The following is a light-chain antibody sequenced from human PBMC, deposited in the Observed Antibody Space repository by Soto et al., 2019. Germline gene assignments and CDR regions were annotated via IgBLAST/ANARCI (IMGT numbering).Light chain of an antibody. J-gene: IGLJ2*01. Sequence: QSALTQPHSVSGSPGQSVTISCTGTSSDVGNYNYVSWYQQHPGKAPKLMIYDVNKWPSGVPDRFSGSKSGNTASLTISGLQAEDEADYYCCSYAGSFTVVFGGGTKLTVL. V-gene: IGLV2-11*01. CDR1: SSDVGNYNY. CDR3: CSYAGSFTVV. CDR2: DVN.